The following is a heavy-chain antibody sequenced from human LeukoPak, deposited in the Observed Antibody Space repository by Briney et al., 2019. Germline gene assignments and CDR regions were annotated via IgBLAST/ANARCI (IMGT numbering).Heavy chain of an antibody. J-gene: IGHJ4*02. Sequence: PGGSLRLSCAASGFTFTRYALSWVRQAPGKGLEWVSAISGGGADTFYADSVKGRFTISTDISKKTLYLQMSSLRAEDTAVYYCAKGLFPTSLDFEFWGQGTLVTVSS. CDR3: AKGLFPTSLDFEF. CDR2: ISGGGADT. D-gene: IGHD2/OR15-2a*01. CDR1: GFTFTRYA. V-gene: IGHV3-23*01.